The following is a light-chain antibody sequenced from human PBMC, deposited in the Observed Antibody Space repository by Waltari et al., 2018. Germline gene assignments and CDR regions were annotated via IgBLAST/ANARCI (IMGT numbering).Light chain of an antibody. CDR2: EVT. J-gene: IGLJ3*02. V-gene: IGLV2-8*01. CDR3: SSYAGGSSLM. Sequence: QSALTQPPSASGSPGQSITIPRTGISTDVAGYDPAFWYQHHPGKAPKLLIYEVTKRPSGVPDRFSGSKSDNTASLAVSGLQAEDEADYYCSSYAGGSSLMFGGGTKLTVL. CDR1: STDVAGYDP.